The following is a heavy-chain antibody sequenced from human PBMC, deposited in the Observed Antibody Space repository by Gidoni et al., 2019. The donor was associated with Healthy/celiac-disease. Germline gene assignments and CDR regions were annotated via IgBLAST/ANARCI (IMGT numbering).Heavy chain of an antibody. CDR1: GFTFSSYA. CDR3: AKGQAGYSSSWYYFDY. CDR2: ISGSGGST. Sequence: EVQLLESGGGWVQPGGSLRLSCAASGFTFSSYAMSWVRQAPGKGLEWVSAISGSGGSTYYADSVKGRFTISRDNSKNTLYLQMNSLRAEDTAVYYCAKGQAGYSSSWYYFDYWGQGTLVTVSS. V-gene: IGHV3-23*01. D-gene: IGHD6-13*01. J-gene: IGHJ4*02.